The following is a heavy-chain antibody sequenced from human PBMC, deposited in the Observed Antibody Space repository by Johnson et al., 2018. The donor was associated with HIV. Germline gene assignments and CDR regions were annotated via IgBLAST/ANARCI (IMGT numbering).Heavy chain of an antibody. D-gene: IGHD2-8*01. CDR2: ISSNGGST. J-gene: IGHJ3*02. CDR1: GFTFSSYA. CDR3: AGSVNAGRPFDI. Sequence: EVQLVESGGGVVQPGRSLRLSCAASGFTFSSYAMHWVRQAPGKGLEYVSAISSNGGSTYYANSVKGRFTISRDNSKNTLYLQMNSLRAEDTAVYYCAGSVNAGRPFDIWGQGTLVTVSS. V-gene: IGHV3-64*01.